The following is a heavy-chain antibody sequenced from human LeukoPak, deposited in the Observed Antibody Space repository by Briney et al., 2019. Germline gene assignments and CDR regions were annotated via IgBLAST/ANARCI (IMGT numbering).Heavy chain of an antibody. CDR2: IYYDGST. J-gene: IGHJ3*02. Sequence: SETLSLTCTVSGGSISRYYWSWIRQPPGKGLEWIGYIYYDGSTNYNPSLKSRVTISLDTSKNQFSLKLSSVTAADTAVYYCARPGVGSGRYGAFDIWGQGTMVTVYS. D-gene: IGHD5-18*01. CDR3: ARPGVGSGRYGAFDI. CDR1: GGSISRYY. V-gene: IGHV4-59*08.